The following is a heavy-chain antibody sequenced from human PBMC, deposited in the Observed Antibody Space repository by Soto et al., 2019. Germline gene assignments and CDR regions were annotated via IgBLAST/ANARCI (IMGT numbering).Heavy chain of an antibody. CDR2: IYTSGSI. J-gene: IGHJ4*02. V-gene: IGHV4-30-4*01. Sequence: SETLSLTCIVSGGSISNVNDCWSWIRQRPDKGLKWIGYIYTSGSIYNNPSLESRVTILVDTSKKQVSLKLSSVTAADTAVYYCAMSTSSSWYAHKGIYFDSWGQGTLVTVSS. CDR3: AMSTSSSWYAHKGIYFDS. CDR1: GGSISNVNDC. D-gene: IGHD6-13*01.